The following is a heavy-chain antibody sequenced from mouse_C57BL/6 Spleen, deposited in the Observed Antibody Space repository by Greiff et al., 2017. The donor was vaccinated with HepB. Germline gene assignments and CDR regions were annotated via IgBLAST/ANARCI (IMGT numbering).Heavy chain of an antibody. CDR2: ISYDGSN. CDR3: ARGDYYFDY. V-gene: IGHV3-6*01. J-gene: IGHJ2*01. Sequence: EVKLQESGPGLVKPSQSLSLTCSVTGYSITSGYYWNWIRQFPGNKLEWMGYISYDGSNNYNPSLKNRISITRDTSTNQFFLKLNSVTTEDTATYYCARGDYYFDYWGQGTTLTVSS. CDR1: GYSITSGYY.